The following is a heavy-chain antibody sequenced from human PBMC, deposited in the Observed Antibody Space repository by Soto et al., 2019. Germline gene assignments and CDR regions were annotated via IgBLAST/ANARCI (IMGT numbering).Heavy chain of an antibody. CDR1: GYSFTSYW. D-gene: IGHD5-18*01. CDR3: ARQDVDTAMVTSYYYYMDV. V-gene: IGHV5-51*01. CDR2: IYPGDSDT. J-gene: IGHJ6*03. Sequence: GESLKISCKGSGYSFTSYWIGWVRQMPGKGLEWMGIIYPGDSDTRYSPSFQGQVTISADKSISTAYLQWSSLKASDTAMYYCARQDVDTAMVTSYYYYMDVWGKGTTVTVSS.